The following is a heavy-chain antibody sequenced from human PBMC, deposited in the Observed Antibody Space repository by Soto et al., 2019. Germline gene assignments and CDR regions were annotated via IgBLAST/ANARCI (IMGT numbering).Heavy chain of an antibody. D-gene: IGHD1-26*01. CDR2: IKSKTDGGTT. CDR3: TTAAGATRVFDY. Sequence: GGSLRLSCAASGFTFSNAWMSWVRQAPGKGLEWVGRIKSKTDGGTTDYAAHVKGRFTISRDDSKNTLYLQMNSLKTEDTAVYYCTTAAGATRVFDYWGQGTLVTVSS. V-gene: IGHV3-15*01. J-gene: IGHJ4*02. CDR1: GFTFSNAW.